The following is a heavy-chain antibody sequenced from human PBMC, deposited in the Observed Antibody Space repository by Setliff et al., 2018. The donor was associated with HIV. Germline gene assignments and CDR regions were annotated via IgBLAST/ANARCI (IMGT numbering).Heavy chain of an antibody. CDR1: GGTFNSYA. V-gene: IGHV1-69*05. J-gene: IGHJ3*02. CDR2: IIPIFGTA. CDR3: ARDPGYYDSSGERLDASDI. D-gene: IGHD3-22*01. Sequence: ASVKVSCKASGGTFNSYAISWVRQAPGQGLEWMGGIIPIFGTANYAQKFQGRVTLTTETSTSIAYMELRSLTSDDTAVYYCARDPGYYDSSGERLDASDIWVKGQWSPSPQ.